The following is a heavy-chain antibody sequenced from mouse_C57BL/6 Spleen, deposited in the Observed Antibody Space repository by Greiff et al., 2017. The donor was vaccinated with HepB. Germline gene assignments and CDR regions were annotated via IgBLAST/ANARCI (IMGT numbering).Heavy chain of an antibody. D-gene: IGHD2-12*01. CDR1: GYTFTSYW. V-gene: IGHV1-69*01. J-gene: IGHJ1*03. Sequence: QVQLQQPGAELVMPGASVKLSCKASGYTFTSYWMHWVKQRPGQGLEWIGEIDPSYSYTNYNQKFKGKSTLTVDKSSSTAYMQLSSLTSEDSAVYYCARRSYVWYFDVWGTGTTVTVSS. CDR3: ARRSYVWYFDV. CDR2: IDPSYSYT.